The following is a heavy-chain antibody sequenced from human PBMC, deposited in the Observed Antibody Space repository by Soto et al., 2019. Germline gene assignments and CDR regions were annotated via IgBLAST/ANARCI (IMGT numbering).Heavy chain of an antibody. V-gene: IGHV5-51*01. Sequence: GESLKISCNGSGYTFTDYWIGWVRQLPGKGLEWMGIIYPGGSDTRYSPSFQGHVTITVDKSTSTAYLQWNTLKASDTAMYYCARHLSNFRYYYYAMDVWGQGTKVPVYS. J-gene: IGHJ6*02. CDR1: GYTFTDYW. CDR2: IYPGGSDT. CDR3: ARHLSNFRYYYYAMDV. D-gene: IGHD4-4*01.